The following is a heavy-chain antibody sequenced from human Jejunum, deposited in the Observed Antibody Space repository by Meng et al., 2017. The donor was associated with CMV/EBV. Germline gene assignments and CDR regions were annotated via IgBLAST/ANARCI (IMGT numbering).Heavy chain of an antibody. D-gene: IGHD2-2*01. V-gene: IGHV6-1*01. Sequence: QVHLQQSGPGLVKSSQAPALTCASPGDSFSSNNAAWNWIRQSPSRGLEWLGRTYYRSKWSNDYAVSVKSRITVNPDTSKNQFSLQLNSVTPEDTAVYYCARLHCSSTSCYVDCWGQGTLVTVAS. CDR3: ARLHCSSTSCYVDC. CDR1: GDSFSSNNAA. CDR2: TYYRSKWSN. J-gene: IGHJ4*02.